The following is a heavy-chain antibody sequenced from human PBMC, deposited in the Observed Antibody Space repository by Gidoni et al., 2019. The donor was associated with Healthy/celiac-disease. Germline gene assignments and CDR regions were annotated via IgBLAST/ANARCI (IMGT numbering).Heavy chain of an antibody. V-gene: IGHV3-30-3*02. Sequence: QVQLVESGGGVVQPGRSRRLSCAAPGSTFSSYAMHWVRQAPGKGLEWVAVISYDGSNKYYADSVKGRFTISRDNSKNTLYLQMNSLRAEDTAVYYCASKDSSSWYFYWGQGTLVTVSS. J-gene: IGHJ4*02. CDR3: ASKDSSSWYFY. CDR2: ISYDGSNK. D-gene: IGHD6-13*01. CDR1: GSTFSSYA.